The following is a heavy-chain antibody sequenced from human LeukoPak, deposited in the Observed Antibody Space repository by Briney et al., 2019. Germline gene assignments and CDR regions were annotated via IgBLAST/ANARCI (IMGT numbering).Heavy chain of an antibody. V-gene: IGHV3-48*03. CDR2: ISSSGSTI. J-gene: IGHJ5*02. Sequence: GGSLRLSCAASGFTFSSYEMNWVRQPPGKGLEWVSYISSSGSTIYYADSVKGRFSISRDNSKNTLYLQVNSLRAEDTAIYYCAKSSFGDYLGDWFDPWGQGTLVTVSS. D-gene: IGHD3-10*01. CDR1: GFTFSSYE. CDR3: AKSSFGDYLGDWFDP.